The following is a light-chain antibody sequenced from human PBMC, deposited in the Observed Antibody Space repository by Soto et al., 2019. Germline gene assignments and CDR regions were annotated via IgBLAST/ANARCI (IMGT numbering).Light chain of an antibody. CDR2: EAS. V-gene: IGKV3-11*01. Sequence: EIVLTQSPATLYLSPGERATLSCRASQTVSSSLAWYQQKPGQAPRLLIYEASNRATGIPARFSGSGSGADFTLTISSLEPEDFALYYGQQHINWPLTFGGGTQVEIK. J-gene: IGKJ4*01. CDR1: QTVSSS. CDR3: QQHINWPLT.